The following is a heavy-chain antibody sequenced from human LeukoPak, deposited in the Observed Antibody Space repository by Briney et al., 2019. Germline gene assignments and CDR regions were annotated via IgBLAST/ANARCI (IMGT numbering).Heavy chain of an antibody. D-gene: IGHD4-23*01. J-gene: IGHJ4*02. V-gene: IGHV1-2*02. CDR3: GRDGANSGIGY. CDR2: INPKTGGA. Sequence: ASVKVSCKASGYTFSGYYIHWLRQAPGQGLEWMGWINPKTGGAKYAQIFQGRVTMTRDASISTAFMDLSSLRSDDTAVYYCGRDGANSGIGYWGQGTLVTVSS. CDR1: GYTFSGYY.